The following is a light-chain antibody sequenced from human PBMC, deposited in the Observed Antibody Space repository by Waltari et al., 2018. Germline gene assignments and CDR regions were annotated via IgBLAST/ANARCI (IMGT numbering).Light chain of an antibody. V-gene: IGLV2-14*03. CDR3: SSYTGRPIMV. J-gene: IGLJ3*02. Sequence: QSALTQPASVSGSPGQSITLSCTGTSSDVGAYNYVFWYQQHAGKAPQLMLYDVTKRPSGVSTRFSGSKSGNTASLTIAGLQAEDEADYYCSSYTGRPIMVFGGGTKLTVL. CDR1: SSDVGAYNY. CDR2: DVT.